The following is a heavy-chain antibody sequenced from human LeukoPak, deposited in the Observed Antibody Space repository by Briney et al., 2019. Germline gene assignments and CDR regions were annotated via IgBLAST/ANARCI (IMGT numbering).Heavy chain of an antibody. Sequence: SVKVSCKGSGGSFTSYAISWVRQAPGQGLEWMGGIIPIFGTANYAQKFQGRVTITTDESTSTAYMELSSLRSEDTAVYYCARVPYYYDSSGYYFDYWGQGTLVTVSS. CDR1: GGSFTSYA. J-gene: IGHJ4*02. V-gene: IGHV1-69*05. D-gene: IGHD3-22*01. CDR3: ARVPYYYDSSGYYFDY. CDR2: IIPIFGTA.